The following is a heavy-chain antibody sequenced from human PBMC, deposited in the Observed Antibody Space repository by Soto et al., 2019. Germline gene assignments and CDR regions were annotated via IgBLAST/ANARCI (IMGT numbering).Heavy chain of an antibody. J-gene: IGHJ1*01. CDR1: GFTFDDYA. V-gene: IGHV3-9*01. Sequence: EVQLVESGGGLVQPGRSLRLSCAASGFTFDDYAMHWVRQVPGEGLEWVSGINWNSGSIGYGDSVKGRFALSSDNAQNSLHLQMNSLSAEDTAFYYCVKDESINWYSGHFRHWGQGTLVTVSS. CDR3: VKDESINWYSGHFRH. D-gene: IGHD6-13*01. CDR2: INWNSGSI.